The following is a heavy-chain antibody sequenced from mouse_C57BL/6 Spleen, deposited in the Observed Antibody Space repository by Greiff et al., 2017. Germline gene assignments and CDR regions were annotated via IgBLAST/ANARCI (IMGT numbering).Heavy chain of an antibody. Sequence: QVQLKESDAELVKPGASVKISCKVSGYTFTDHTIHWMKQRPEQGLEWIGYIYPRDGSTKYNEKFKGKATLTADKYSSTAYMQLNSLTSEASAVYFCAISGYYGSSQYWYFDVWGTGTTVTVSS. CDR3: AISGYYGSSQYWYFDV. J-gene: IGHJ1*03. V-gene: IGHV1-78*01. CDR2: IYPRDGST. D-gene: IGHD1-1*01. CDR1: GYTFTDHT.